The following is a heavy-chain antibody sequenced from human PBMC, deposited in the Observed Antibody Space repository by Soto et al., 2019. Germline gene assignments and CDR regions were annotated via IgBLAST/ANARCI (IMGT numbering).Heavy chain of an antibody. D-gene: IGHD3-3*01. CDR1: GGSFSGWY. CDR2: IDHSGYT. V-gene: IGHV4-34*01. Sequence: PPDPLALRYSVYGGSFSGWYWNWIRQPPGKGLEWIGEIDHSGYTNYTPSLKSRVTISVDTSKNQFSLRLTSVTAADTAVYYCARVRDWFDPWGQGTLVTVSS. CDR3: ARVRDWFDP. J-gene: IGHJ5*02.